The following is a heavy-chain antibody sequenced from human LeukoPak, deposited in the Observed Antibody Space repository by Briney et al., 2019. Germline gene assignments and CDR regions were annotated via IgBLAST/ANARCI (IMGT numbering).Heavy chain of an antibody. CDR2: INSDGSLT. D-gene: IGHD2-8*01. CDR1: GFTFSPYG. Sequence: PGGSLRLSGAASGFTFSPYGRHWVRQAPGKGLGWVPVINSDGSLTSYADSVKGRFTISRDNAKNTLYLQMNSLRAEDTAVYYCARTLYCSNGVCYILDYWGQGTLLTVSS. CDR3: ARTLYCSNGVCYILDY. V-gene: IGHV3-74*01. J-gene: IGHJ4*02.